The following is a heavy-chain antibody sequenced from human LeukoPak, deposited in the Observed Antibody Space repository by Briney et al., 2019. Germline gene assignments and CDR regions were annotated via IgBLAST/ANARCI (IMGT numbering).Heavy chain of an antibody. CDR2: MYSGGTT. Sequence: GGSLRLSCTGSGFTVSSSYMSWVRQTPGKGLEWVSVMYSGGTTYYADSVKGRFTISRDNAKNSLYLQMNSLRAEDTAVYYCARAGYLALDYWGQGTLVTVSS. D-gene: IGHD1-1*01. V-gene: IGHV3-66*01. CDR1: GFTVSSSY. J-gene: IGHJ4*02. CDR3: ARAGYLALDY.